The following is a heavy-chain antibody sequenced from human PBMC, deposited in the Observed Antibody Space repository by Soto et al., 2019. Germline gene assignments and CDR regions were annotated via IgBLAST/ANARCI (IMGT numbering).Heavy chain of an antibody. D-gene: IGHD3-16*01. J-gene: IGHJ6*03. CDR2: IWYDGSNK. Sequence: GGSLRLSCAASGFTFSSYGMHWVRQAPGKGLEWVAVIWYDGSNKYYADSVKGRFTISRGNSKNTLYLQMNSLRAEDTAVYYCARGARGLTFIYYYYYMDVWGKGTTVTV. V-gene: IGHV3-33*01. CDR1: GFTFSSYG. CDR3: ARGARGLTFIYYYYYMDV.